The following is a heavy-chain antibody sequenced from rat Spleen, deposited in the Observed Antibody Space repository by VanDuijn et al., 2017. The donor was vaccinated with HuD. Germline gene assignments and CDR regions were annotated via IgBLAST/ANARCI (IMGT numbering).Heavy chain of an antibody. D-gene: IGHD1-9*01. Sequence: EVQLVESGGGLVQPGRSLKLSCAASGFTFSDYNMAWVRQAPKKGLEWIASISTGGGNTYYRDSVKGRFTISRDNAKNTQYLEMDSLRSEDTATYYCARRHYGYTDYFDYWGQGVMVTVSS. CDR1: GFTFSDYN. CDR2: ISTGGGNT. CDR3: ARRHYGYTDYFDY. J-gene: IGHJ2*01. V-gene: IGHV5S13*01.